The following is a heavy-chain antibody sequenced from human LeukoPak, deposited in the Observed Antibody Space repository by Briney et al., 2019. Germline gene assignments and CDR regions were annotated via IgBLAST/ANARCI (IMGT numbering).Heavy chain of an antibody. CDR3: ARDGPYFYDSSGHGDY. D-gene: IGHD3-22*01. V-gene: IGHV4-4*07. CDR2: IYTSGST. Sequence: SETLSLTCTVSGGSISSYYWSWIRQPAGKGLEWIGRIYTSGSTDYNPSLKSRVTMSVDTSKNQFSLKLSSVTAADTAVYYCARDGPYFYDSSGHGDYWGQGALVIVSS. CDR1: GGSISSYY. J-gene: IGHJ4*02.